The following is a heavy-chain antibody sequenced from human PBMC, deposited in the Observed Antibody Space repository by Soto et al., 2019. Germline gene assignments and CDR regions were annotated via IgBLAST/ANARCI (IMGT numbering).Heavy chain of an antibody. J-gene: IGHJ6*02. Sequence: SVKVSCKASGGTFSSYAISWVRQAPGQGLEWMGGIIPIFGTANYAQKFQGRVTITADESTSTAYMELSSLRSEDTAVYYCARDWAVTTHYYYYGMDVWGQGTTVTVSS. CDR3: ARDWAVTTHYYYYGMDV. V-gene: IGHV1-69*13. CDR2: IIPIFGTA. D-gene: IGHD4-17*01. CDR1: GGTFSSYA.